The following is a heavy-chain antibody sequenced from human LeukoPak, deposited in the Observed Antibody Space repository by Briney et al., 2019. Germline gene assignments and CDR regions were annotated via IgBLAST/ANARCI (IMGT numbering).Heavy chain of an antibody. CDR3: ANPRGYDILTGYGSPFY. J-gene: IGHJ4*02. CDR1: GFTFSSYG. D-gene: IGHD3-9*01. Sequence: GGSLRLSCAASGFTFSSYGMHWVRQAPGKGLEWVAFIRYDGSNKYYADSVKGRFTISRDNSKNTLYLQMNSLRAEDTAVYYCANPRGYDILTGYGSPFYWGQGTLVTVSS. V-gene: IGHV3-30*02. CDR2: IRYDGSNK.